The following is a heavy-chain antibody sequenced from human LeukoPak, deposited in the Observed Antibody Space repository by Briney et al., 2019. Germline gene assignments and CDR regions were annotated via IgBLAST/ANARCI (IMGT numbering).Heavy chain of an antibody. CDR3: ARDSGSYYGVDY. J-gene: IGHJ4*02. D-gene: IGHD1-26*01. Sequence: PSQTLSLTCTVSGGSISSGSYYWSCIRQPAGKGLEWIGRIYTSGSTNYNPSLKSRVTISVDTSKNQFSLKLSSVTAADTAVYYCARDSGSYYGVDYWGQGTLVTVSS. CDR1: GGSISSGSYY. V-gene: IGHV4-61*02. CDR2: IYTSGST.